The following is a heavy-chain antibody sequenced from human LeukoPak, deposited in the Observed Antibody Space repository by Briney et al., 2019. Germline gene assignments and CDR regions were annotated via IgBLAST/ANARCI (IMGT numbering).Heavy chain of an antibody. CDR1: GGSMSPFY. V-gene: IGHV4-59*08. CDR3: ARQRLLWFGESNSGFDY. J-gene: IGHJ4*02. CDR2: IYYSGGT. D-gene: IGHD3-10*01. Sequence: SETLSLTCTVSGGSMSPFYWSWIRQSPGKGLEWIGSIYYSGGTNYNPSLKSRVTISVDTSKNQFSLKLSSVTATDTAVYYCARQRLLWFGESNSGFDYWGQGTLVTVSS.